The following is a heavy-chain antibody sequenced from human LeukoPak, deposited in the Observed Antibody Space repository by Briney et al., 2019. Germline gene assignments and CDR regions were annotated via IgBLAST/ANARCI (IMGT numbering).Heavy chain of an antibody. D-gene: IGHD4-23*01. Sequence: PGGSLRLSCAASGFTFSDYYMSWIRQDPGKGLEWVSYISSSGSTIYYADSVKGRFTISRDNAKNSLYLQMNSLRAEDTAVYYCASLPTTPKYGGNPHYYMDVWGKGTTVTVSS. J-gene: IGHJ6*03. CDR1: GFTFSDYY. CDR2: ISSSGSTI. CDR3: ASLPTTPKYGGNPHYYMDV. V-gene: IGHV3-11*04.